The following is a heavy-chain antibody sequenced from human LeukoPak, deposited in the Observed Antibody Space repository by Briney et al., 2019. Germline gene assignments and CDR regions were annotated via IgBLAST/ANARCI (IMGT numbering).Heavy chain of an antibody. CDR3: AKVPYSDYGSGRPPFMDV. CDR1: GFTFSNYA. Sequence: GGSLGLSCAASGFTFSNYAMSWVRQAPGKGLEWVSTISNTGSDTYYADSVKGRFNISRDNSENTISLQMNNLRAEDTAIHYCAKVPYSDYGSGRPPFMDVWGQGTTVAVSS. V-gene: IGHV3-23*01. D-gene: IGHD3-10*01. J-gene: IGHJ6*02. CDR2: ISNTGSDT.